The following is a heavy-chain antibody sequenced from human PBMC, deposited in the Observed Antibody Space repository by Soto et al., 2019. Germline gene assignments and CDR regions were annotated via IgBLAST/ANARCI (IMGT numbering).Heavy chain of an antibody. CDR1: GYTFTSYD. V-gene: IGHV1-8*01. CDR2: MNPNSGNT. D-gene: IGHD3-3*01. CDR3: ARSYYDFWSGYIIDYYYYYYMDV. Sequence: ASVKVSCKASGYTFTSYDINWVRQATGQGLEWMGWMNPNSGNTGYAQKYQGRVTMTRNTSISTAYMELSSLRSEDTAVYNCARSYYDFWSGYIIDYYYYYYMDVWGKGTTVTVSS. J-gene: IGHJ6*03.